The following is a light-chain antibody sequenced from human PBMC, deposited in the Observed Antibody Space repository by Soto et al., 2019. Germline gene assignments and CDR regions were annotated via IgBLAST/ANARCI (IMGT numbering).Light chain of an antibody. V-gene: IGKV1-27*01. CDR1: HGISNY. CDR3: QEYSGAPRIT. J-gene: IGKJ5*01. Sequence: DFQMTQSPSSLSASVGDRVTITCRATHGISNYLAWFQQKPGKVPKLLIYGASTLQSGVPSRFXGSGXGTXXXXXXXXXXAEDVATYFCQEYSGAPRITFGQGTRLEIK. CDR2: GAS.